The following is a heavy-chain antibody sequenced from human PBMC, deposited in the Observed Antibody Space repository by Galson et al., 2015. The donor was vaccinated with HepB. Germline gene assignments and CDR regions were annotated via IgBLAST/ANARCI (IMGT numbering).Heavy chain of an antibody. CDR1: GFTVSSNY. D-gene: IGHD3-3*01. CDR3: ARVREWLASLAYYYGMDV. Sequence: SLRLSCAASGFTVSSNYMSWVRQAPGKGLEWVSVIYSGGSTYYADSVEGRFTISRDNSKNTLYLQMNSLRAEDTAVYYCARVREWLASLAYYYGMDVWGQGTTVTVSS. CDR2: IYSGGST. V-gene: IGHV3-53*01. J-gene: IGHJ6*02.